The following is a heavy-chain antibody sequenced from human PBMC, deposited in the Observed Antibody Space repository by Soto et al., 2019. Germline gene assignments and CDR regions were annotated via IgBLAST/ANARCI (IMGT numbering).Heavy chain of an antibody. CDR2: INHSGST. CDR3: ARVSGSYYFDY. CDR1: GGSFSGYY. J-gene: IGHJ4*01. V-gene: IGHV4-34*01. Sequence: PSETQSLTCAVYGGSFSGYYWSWIRQPPGKGLEWIGEINHSGSTNYNPSLKSRVTISVDTSKNQFSLKLGSVTAADTAVYYCARVSGSYYFDYWGHVTLVTVSS. D-gene: IGHD1-26*01.